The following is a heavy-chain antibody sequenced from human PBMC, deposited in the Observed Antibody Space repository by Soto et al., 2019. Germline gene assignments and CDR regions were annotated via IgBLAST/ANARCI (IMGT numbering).Heavy chain of an antibody. J-gene: IGHJ5*02. V-gene: IGHV1-18*04. CDR1: GYTFTSYG. Sequence: QVQLVQSGAEVKKPGASVKVSCKASGYTFTSYGISWVRQAPGQGLEWLGWISAYNGNTNYAQKLQGRVTMTTDTSTSTAYMELRSLRSDDTAVYYCAREKRRGYSYGYVHWFDPWGQGTLVTVSS. CDR2: ISAYNGNT. CDR3: AREKRRGYSYGYVHWFDP. D-gene: IGHD5-18*01.